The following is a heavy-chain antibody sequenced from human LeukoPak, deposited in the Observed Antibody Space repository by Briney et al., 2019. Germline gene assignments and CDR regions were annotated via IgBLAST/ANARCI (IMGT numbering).Heavy chain of an antibody. V-gene: IGHV4-4*07. Sequence: SETLSLTCTVSGASINNYYWSWIRQPAGKGLEWIGRIHGGGSTNYNPSLKSRVTVSIDTSKNQFSLKLSSMTAADTAVYYCARDAHRYYYYDSSGYYWSPFDYWGQGTLVTVSS. CDR3: ARDAHRYYYYDSSGYYWSPFDY. CDR1: GASINNYY. D-gene: IGHD3-22*01. J-gene: IGHJ4*02. CDR2: IHGGGST.